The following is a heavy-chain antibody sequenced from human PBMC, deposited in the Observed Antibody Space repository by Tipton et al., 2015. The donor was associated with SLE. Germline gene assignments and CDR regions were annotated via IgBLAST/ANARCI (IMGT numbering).Heavy chain of an antibody. CDR3: ARDPSYGDYEGPYYFDY. D-gene: IGHD4-17*01. V-gene: IGHV4-39*07. J-gene: IGHJ4*02. CDR1: GGSISSSSYY. Sequence: TLSLTCAVSGGSISSSSYYWGWIRQPPGKGLEWIGYIYYSGSTYYNPSLKSRVTISVDTSKNQFSLKLSSVTAADTAVYYCARDPSYGDYEGPYYFDYWGQGTLVTVSS. CDR2: IYYSGST.